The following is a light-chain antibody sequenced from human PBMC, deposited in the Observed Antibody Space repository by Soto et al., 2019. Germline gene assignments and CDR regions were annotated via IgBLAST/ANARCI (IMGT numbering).Light chain of an antibody. CDR3: QQSGDSWIT. Sequence: ELVGSQTPGRPSLTAGERITLFCGVRQSVSSSLLASSQHIPGQAPRRLIHAASSRATGSPDRCSGGGAGADFTLIISILEPEDFAVYYRQQSGDSWITCGRRTRLDIK. V-gene: IGKV3-20*01. CDR2: AAS. CDR1: QSVSSSL. J-gene: IGKJ5*01.